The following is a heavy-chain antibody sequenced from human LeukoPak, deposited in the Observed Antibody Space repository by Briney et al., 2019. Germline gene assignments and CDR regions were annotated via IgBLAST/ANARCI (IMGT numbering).Heavy chain of an antibody. J-gene: IGHJ4*02. CDR2: IGTAGDT. Sequence: TGGSLRLSCEASGFTFSSYDIQWVRQATGKGLEWVSSIGTAGDTYYAGSVRGRFTLSRENAKKSSYLQMNNLGAGDTAVYYCARGALGFDYWGQGTLVTVSS. CDR1: GFTFSSYD. CDR3: ARGALGFDY. V-gene: IGHV3-13*04.